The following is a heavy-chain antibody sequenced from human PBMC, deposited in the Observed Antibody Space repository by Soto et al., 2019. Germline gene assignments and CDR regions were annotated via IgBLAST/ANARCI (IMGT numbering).Heavy chain of an antibody. D-gene: IGHD4-17*01. CDR1: GYSFTSYW. V-gene: IGHV5-10-1*01. Sequence: GESLKISCKGSGYSFTSYWISWVRQMPGKGLEWMGRIDPSDSYTNYSPSFQGHVTISADKSISTVYLQWSSLKASDTAMYYCARHGYGDYVGAPGMDVWGQGTTVTVSS. CDR3: ARHGYGDYVGAPGMDV. J-gene: IGHJ6*02. CDR2: IDPSDSYT.